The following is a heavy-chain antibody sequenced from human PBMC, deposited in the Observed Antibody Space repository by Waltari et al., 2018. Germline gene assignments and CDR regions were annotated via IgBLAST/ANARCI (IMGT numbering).Heavy chain of an antibody. CDR1: GGPFSSYA. V-gene: IGHV1-69*01. CDR3: ARVRGNYYYYGMDV. Sequence: QVQLVQSGAEVKKPGSSVTVSCQASGGPFSSYAISWVPKAPGQGLEWRGGIIPIFGTANYAQKFQGRVTITADESTSTAYMELSSLRSEDTAVYYCARVRGNYYYYGMDVWGQGTTVTVSS. J-gene: IGHJ6*02. CDR2: IIPIFGTA.